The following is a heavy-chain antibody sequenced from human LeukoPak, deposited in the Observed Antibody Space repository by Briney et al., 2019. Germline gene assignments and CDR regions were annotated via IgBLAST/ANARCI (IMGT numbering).Heavy chain of an antibody. CDR1: GGSIMSSTYY. CDR2: IYYSGST. CDR3: ARGPRRYCSSTSCYAVGLWID. V-gene: IGHV4-39*07. D-gene: IGHD2-2*01. J-gene: IGHJ4*02. Sequence: SETLSLTCTVPGGSIMSSTYYWGWIRQSPGKGLEWIGTIYYSGSTNYNPSLKSRVTISVDTSKNQFSLKLSSVTAADTAVYYCARGPRRYCSSTSCYAVGLWIDWGQGTLVTVSS.